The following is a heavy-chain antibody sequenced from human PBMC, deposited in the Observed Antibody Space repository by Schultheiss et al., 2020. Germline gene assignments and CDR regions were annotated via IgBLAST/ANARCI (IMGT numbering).Heavy chain of an antibody. Sequence: GESLKISCAASGFTFSSYSMNWVRQAPGKGLEWVSSISSSSSYIYYADSVKGRFTISRDNAKNSLYLQMNSLRAEDTAVYYCAKLARIAAADTTGLFDYWGQGTLVTVSS. CDR1: GFTFSSYS. V-gene: IGHV3-21*04. J-gene: IGHJ4*02. CDR2: ISSSSSYI. D-gene: IGHD6-13*01. CDR3: AKLARIAAADTTGLFDY.